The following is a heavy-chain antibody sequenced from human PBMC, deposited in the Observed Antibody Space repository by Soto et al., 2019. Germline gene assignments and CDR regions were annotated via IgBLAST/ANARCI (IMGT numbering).Heavy chain of an antibody. J-gene: IGHJ3*02. CDR1: GFTFSSYS. D-gene: IGHD3-22*01. V-gene: IGHV3-21*01. CDR2: ISSSSSYI. Sequence: EVPLVESGGGLVKPGGSLRLSCAASGFTFSSYSMNWVRQAPGKGLEWVSSISSSSSYIYYADSVKGRFTISRDNAKNSLYLQMNSLRAEDTAVYYCARVYYDSSGYYDAFDIWGQGTMVTVSS. CDR3: ARVYYDSSGYYDAFDI.